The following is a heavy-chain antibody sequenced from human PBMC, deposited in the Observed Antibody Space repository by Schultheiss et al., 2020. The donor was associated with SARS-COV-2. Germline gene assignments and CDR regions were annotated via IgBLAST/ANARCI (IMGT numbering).Heavy chain of an antibody. J-gene: IGHJ6*03. Sequence: SETLSLTCAVSGGSISSYYWSWIRQPPGKGLEWIGYIYYSGSTNYNPSLKSRVTISLDAPKNQFALKLRSVTAADTAVYYCARRRSHMDVWGKGTTVTVSS. CDR2: IYYSGST. CDR1: GGSISSYY. CDR3: ARRRSHMDV. D-gene: IGHD5-24*01. V-gene: IGHV4-59*08.